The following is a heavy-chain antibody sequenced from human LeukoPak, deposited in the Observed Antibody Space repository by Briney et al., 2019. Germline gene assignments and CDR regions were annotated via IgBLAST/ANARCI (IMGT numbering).Heavy chain of an antibody. J-gene: IGHJ4*02. Sequence: GGSLRLSCAASGFTFSSYGMHWVRRAPGKGLEWVAFIRYDGSNKYYADSVKGRFTISRDNSKNTLYLQMNSLRTEDTAVYYCARDDGDDISIVNDYYLDSWGQGTLVTVSS. D-gene: IGHD2/OR15-2a*01. CDR1: GFTFSSYG. V-gene: IGHV3-30*02. CDR3: ARDDGDDISIVNDYYLDS. CDR2: IRYDGSNK.